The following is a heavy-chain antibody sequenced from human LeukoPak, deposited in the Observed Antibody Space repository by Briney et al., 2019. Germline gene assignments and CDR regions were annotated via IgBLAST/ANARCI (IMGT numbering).Heavy chain of an antibody. CDR2: ITTSSSYI. CDR3: ARDLGGYSYGSHFDY. CDR1: GFTFSNAW. J-gene: IGHJ4*02. D-gene: IGHD5-18*01. V-gene: IGHV3-21*01. Sequence: GGSLRLSCAASGFTFSNAWMSWVRQAPGKGLEWVSSITTSSSYIYYADSVKGRFTISRDNARNSLYLHMNSLRAEDTAVYYCARDLGGYSYGSHFDYWGQGTLVTVSS.